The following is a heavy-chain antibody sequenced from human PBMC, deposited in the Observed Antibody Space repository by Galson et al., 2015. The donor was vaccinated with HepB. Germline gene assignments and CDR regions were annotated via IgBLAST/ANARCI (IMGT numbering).Heavy chain of an antibody. V-gene: IGHV3-48*01. CDR2: ISSSSSTI. Sequence: LRLSCAASGFTFSSYSMNWVRQAPGKGLEWVSYISSSSSTIYYADSVKGRFTISRDNAKNSLYLQMNSLRAEDTAVYYCARERVAAAGHYYYYYGMDVWGQGTTVTVSS. D-gene: IGHD6-13*01. CDR3: ARERVAAAGHYYYYYGMDV. J-gene: IGHJ6*02. CDR1: GFTFSSYS.